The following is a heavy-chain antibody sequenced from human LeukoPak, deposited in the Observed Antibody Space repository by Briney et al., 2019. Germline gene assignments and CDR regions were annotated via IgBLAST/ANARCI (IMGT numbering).Heavy chain of an antibody. CDR3: ARGDYEYYYYYMDV. Sequence: SETLSLTCTVSGGSISSSSYYWGWIRQPPGKGLEWIGSIYYSGSTYYNPSLKSRVTISVDTSKNQFSLKLSSVTAADTAVYYCARGDYEYYYYYMDVWGKGTTVTVSS. CDR1: GGSISSSSYY. D-gene: IGHD4-17*01. J-gene: IGHJ6*03. V-gene: IGHV4-39*07. CDR2: IYYSGST.